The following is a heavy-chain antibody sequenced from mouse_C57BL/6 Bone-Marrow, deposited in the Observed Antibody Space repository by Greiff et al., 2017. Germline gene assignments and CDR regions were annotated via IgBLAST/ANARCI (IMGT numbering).Heavy chain of an antibody. CDR3: ASHSSSAAWCSY. Sequence: VKLMESGPGLVAPSQSLSITCTVSGFSLTRSGVDWVRQPPGKGLEWLGVIWGGGSTNYNSALMSRLSISKDNSKSQVFFKMNSLQTADTDMYYCASHSSSAAWCSYWGQGTLVTVSA. J-gene: IGHJ3*01. V-gene: IGHV2-9*01. CDR1: GFSLTRSG. D-gene: IGHD1-1*01. CDR2: IWGGGST.